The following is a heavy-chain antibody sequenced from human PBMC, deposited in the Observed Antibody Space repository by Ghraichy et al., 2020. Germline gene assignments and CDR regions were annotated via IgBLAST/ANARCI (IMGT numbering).Heavy chain of an antibody. Sequence: SETPSLTCAVSGGPIRSSNWWSWVRQPPGKGLEWIGEIYHSGSTNYNPSLKSRVTISADKSKNEFSLNLSSVTAADTAVYYCTRLRGQFDPFDIWGQGTMVTVSS. CDR2: IYHSGST. V-gene: IGHV4-4*02. CDR3: TRLRGQFDPFDI. CDR1: GGPIRSSNW. J-gene: IGHJ3*02.